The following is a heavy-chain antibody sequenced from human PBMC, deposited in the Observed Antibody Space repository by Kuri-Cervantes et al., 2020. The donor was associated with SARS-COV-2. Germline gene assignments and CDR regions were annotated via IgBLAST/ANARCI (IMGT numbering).Heavy chain of an antibody. D-gene: IGHD2-15*01. CDR3: ARDLAPVVVGLGGWFDP. CDR1: GYTFTSYD. V-gene: IGHV1-46*01. Sequence: ASVKVSCKASGYTFTSYDINWVRQATGQGLEWMGIINSSGGSTSYAQKFQGRVTMTRDTSTSTVYMELSSLRSEDTAVYYCARDLAPVVVGLGGWFDPWGQGTLVTVSS. J-gene: IGHJ5*02. CDR2: INSSGGST.